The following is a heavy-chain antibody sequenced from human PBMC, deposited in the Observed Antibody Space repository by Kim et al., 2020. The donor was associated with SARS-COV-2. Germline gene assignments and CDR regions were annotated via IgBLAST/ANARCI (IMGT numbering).Heavy chain of an antibody. V-gene: IGHV4-59*01. CDR3: ARSATDYGDPLTYYYYGMDV. D-gene: IGHD4-17*01. Sequence: SRVTISVDTSKNQFSLKLSSVTAADTAVYYCARSATDYGDPLTYYYYGMDVWGQGTTVTVSS. J-gene: IGHJ6*02.